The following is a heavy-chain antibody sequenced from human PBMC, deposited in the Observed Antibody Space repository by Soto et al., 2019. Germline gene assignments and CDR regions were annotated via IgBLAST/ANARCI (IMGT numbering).Heavy chain of an antibody. CDR1: GYSFTSYW. J-gene: IGHJ6*02. D-gene: IGHD3-22*01. Sequence: SLKISCKGSGYSFTSYWIGWVRQMPGKGLEWMGIIYPGDSDTRYSPSFQGQVTISADKSISTAYLQWSSLKASDTAMYYCAVIGDSSGYYYGKNYYGMDVWGQGTTVTVSS. CDR2: IYPGDSDT. V-gene: IGHV5-51*01. CDR3: AVIGDSSGYYYGKNYYGMDV.